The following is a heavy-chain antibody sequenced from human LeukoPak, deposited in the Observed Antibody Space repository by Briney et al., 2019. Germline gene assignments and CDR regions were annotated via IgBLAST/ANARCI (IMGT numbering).Heavy chain of an antibody. CDR3: AREQDYYDSSGYPTPFDY. D-gene: IGHD3-22*01. V-gene: IGHV1-2*02. CDR2: INPNSGGT. Sequence: ASVKVSCKASGYTFTGYYMHWVRQAPGQGLEWMGWINPNSGGTNYAQKFQGRVTMTRDTSISTAYMELSRLRSDDTAVYYCAREQDYYDSSGYPTPFDYWGQGTLVTVSS. CDR1: GYTFTGYY. J-gene: IGHJ4*02.